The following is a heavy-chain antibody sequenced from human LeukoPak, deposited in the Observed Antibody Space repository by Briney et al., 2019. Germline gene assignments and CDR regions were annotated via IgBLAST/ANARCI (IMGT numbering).Heavy chain of an antibody. J-gene: IGHJ5*02. V-gene: IGHV3-30*02. CDR1: GFTFTSYC. Sequence: GGSLRLSCSASGFTFTSYCMHWVRQAPGKGLEWVAFIRYDGSNKYYADSVKGRFTISRDNSKNTLYLQMNSLRAEDTAVYYCAKDYYDNSGLGAWGQGTLVTVSS. D-gene: IGHD3-22*01. CDR2: IRYDGSNK. CDR3: AKDYYDNSGLGA.